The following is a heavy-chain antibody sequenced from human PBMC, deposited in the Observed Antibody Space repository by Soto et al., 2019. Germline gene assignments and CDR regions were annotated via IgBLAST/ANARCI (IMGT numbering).Heavy chain of an antibody. D-gene: IGHD3-3*01. CDR1: GYTFTSYD. CDR2: MNPNSGNT. V-gene: IGHV1-8*01. Sequence: ASVKVSCKASGYTFTSYDINWVRQATGQGLEWMGWMNPNSGNTGYAQKFQGRVTMTRNTSISTAYMELSSLRSEDTAVYYCAAGGPYYDFWSGYFPYYYYMDVWGKGTTVTSP. J-gene: IGHJ6*03. CDR3: AAGGPYYDFWSGYFPYYYYMDV.